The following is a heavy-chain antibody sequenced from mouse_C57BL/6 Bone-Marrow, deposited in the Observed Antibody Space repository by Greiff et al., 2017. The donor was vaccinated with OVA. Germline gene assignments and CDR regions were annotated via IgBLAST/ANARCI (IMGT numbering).Heavy chain of an antibody. CDR3: VRVSITTVVYFDY. Sequence: QVQLQQPGAELVKPGASVKMSCKASGYTFTSYWITWVKQRPGQGLEWIGDIYPGSGSTNYNEKFKSKATLTVETSSRPAYMKLSSLTSEDSAGYSCVRVSITTVVYFDYWGPGTTLTVSS. J-gene: IGHJ2*01. CDR1: GYTFTSYW. V-gene: IGHV1-55*01. CDR2: IYPGSGST. D-gene: IGHD1-1*01.